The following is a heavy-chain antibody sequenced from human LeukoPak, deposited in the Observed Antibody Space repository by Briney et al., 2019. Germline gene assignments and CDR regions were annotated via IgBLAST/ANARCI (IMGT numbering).Heavy chain of an antibody. CDR2: ISGSGGST. CDR1: GFTFSSYA. CDR3: AKRRASDGSGYRAFEF. J-gene: IGHJ4*02. Sequence: PGGSLRLSCAASGFTFSSYAMSWVRQAPGKGLEWVSAISGSGGSTYYADSVKGRFTISRDNSKNTVYLQMSSLRAEDTAVYYCAKRRASDGSGYRAFEFWGQGTLVTVSS. D-gene: IGHD3-22*01. V-gene: IGHV3-23*01.